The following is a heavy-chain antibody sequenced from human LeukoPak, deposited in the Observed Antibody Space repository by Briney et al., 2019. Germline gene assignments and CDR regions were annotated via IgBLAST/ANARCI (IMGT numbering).Heavy chain of an antibody. Sequence: GGSLRLSCAASGFTFSSYAMSSVGQAPGKGLEWVSAISGSGGSTYYADSVKGRFTISRDNSKNTLYLQMNSLRAEDTAVYYCAKGASIVGATIGGYWGQGTLVTVSS. CDR3: AKGASIVGATIGGY. D-gene: IGHD1-26*01. V-gene: IGHV3-23*01. J-gene: IGHJ4*02. CDR2: ISGSGGST. CDR1: GFTFSSYA.